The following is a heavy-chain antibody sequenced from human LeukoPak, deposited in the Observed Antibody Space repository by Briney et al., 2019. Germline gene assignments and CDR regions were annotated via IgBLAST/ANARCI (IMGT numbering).Heavy chain of an antibody. V-gene: IGHV4-39*01. CDR2: IYYSGST. CDR1: GGSISSYY. Sequence: PSETLSLTCTVAGGSISSYYWGWLRQPPGKGLEWIGSIYYSGSTYYNPSLKSRVPISVDTSKNQFSLKLSSVTAADTAVYYCARHRTDLAHFDYWGQGTLVTVSS. CDR3: ARHRTDLAHFDY. D-gene: IGHD2-2*01. J-gene: IGHJ4*02.